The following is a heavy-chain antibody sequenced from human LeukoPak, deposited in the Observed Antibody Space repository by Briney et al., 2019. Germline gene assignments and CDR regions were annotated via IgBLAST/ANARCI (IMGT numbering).Heavy chain of an antibody. CDR2: IKGDGSEK. CDR1: GFTFSAYW. J-gene: IGHJ4*02. Sequence: GGSLRLSCAASGFTFSAYWMSWVRQAPGKGLEWVAHIKGDGSEKYSVDSVKGRFTISRDNAKSSLYLQMNSLRAEDTALYYCARGGSGYVYFDYWGQGSLVTVSS. V-gene: IGHV3-7*01. CDR3: ARGGSGYVYFDY. D-gene: IGHD2-8*01.